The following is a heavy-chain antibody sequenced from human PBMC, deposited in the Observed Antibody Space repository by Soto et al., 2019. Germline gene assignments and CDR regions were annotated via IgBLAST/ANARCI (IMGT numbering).Heavy chain of an antibody. CDR3: ARRESLSDYYYGLDA. V-gene: IGHV1-18*04. CDR1: GYTFISYG. Sequence: ASVKVSCKASGYTFISYGISWVRQAPGQGLEWMGWINTYNGNTKFAQKFQGRVTLTTDTSTSMAYMELRSLRSEDTAVYYCARRESLSDYYYGLDAWGQGTTVTVSS. CDR2: INTYNGNT. J-gene: IGHJ6*02.